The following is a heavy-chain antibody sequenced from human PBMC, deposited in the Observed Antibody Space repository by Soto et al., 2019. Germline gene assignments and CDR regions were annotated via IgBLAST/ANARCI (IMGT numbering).Heavy chain of an antibody. CDR3: ARVVPAAIRGLRYYYYYMDV. D-gene: IGHD2-2*01. Sequence: PSGTPSLTCTVSGGSISRYFWSGIRQPPGKGLEWIGYIYYSGSTNYNPSLKSRVTISVDTSKNQFSLKLSSVTAADTAVYYCARVVPAAIRGLRYYYYYMDVWGKGTTVTVSS. V-gene: IGHV4-59*01. CDR1: GGSISRYF. CDR2: IYYSGST. J-gene: IGHJ6*03.